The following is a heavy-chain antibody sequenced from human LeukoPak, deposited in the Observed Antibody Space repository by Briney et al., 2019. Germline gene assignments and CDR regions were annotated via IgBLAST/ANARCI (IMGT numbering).Heavy chain of an antibody. CDR3: ASRRAVTAVGMEADY. D-gene: IGHD4-23*01. CDR1: GFSFDDYA. Sequence: PGGSLRLSCVASGFSFDDYAMHWVRQPPGKGLEWVSLISGDGVTTFYADSVKGRFTISRDNSKNTLYLQMNSLRAEDTAVYYCASRRAVTAVGMEADYWGQGTLVTVSS. CDR2: ISGDGVTT. J-gene: IGHJ4*02. V-gene: IGHV3-43*02.